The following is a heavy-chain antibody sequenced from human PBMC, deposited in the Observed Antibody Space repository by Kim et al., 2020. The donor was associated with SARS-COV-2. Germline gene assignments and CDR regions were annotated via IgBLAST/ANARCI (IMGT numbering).Heavy chain of an antibody. J-gene: IGHJ6*01. Sequence: SETLSLTCTVSGASIRTFYWSWIRQAPGKGPEWIGFVFHSGSTKYNPSLKSRVTISLDTAKNQFSLKLKSVTAADTAIYFCARDLGISGTDFHYFYGLDV. CDR2: VFHSGST. V-gene: IGHV4-59*13. CDR3: ARDLGISGTDFHYFYGLDV. D-gene: IGHD1-26*01. CDR1: GASIRTFY.